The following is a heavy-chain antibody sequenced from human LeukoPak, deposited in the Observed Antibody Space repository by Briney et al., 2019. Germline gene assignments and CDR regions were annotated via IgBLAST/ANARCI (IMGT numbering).Heavy chain of an antibody. CDR2: ISAYNGYT. J-gene: IGHJ1*01. D-gene: IGHD4-11*01. CDR3: ARDKAVTTEVTQYFQH. Sequence: GPSVKVSCKASGYTFTNYGVSWVRQAPGQGLEWMGWISAYNGYTNYAQKFQFRVTMTTDTSTSTAYMELRSLTSDDTAVYYCARDKAVTTEVTQYFQHWGQGTLVTVSS. V-gene: IGHV1-18*01. CDR1: GYTFTNYG.